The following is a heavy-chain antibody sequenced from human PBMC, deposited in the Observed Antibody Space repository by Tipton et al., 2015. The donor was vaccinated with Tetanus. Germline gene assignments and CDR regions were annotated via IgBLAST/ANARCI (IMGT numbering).Heavy chain of an antibody. J-gene: IGHJ5*02. CDR1: GGSISSYY. Sequence: TLSLTCTVSGGSISSYYWSWIRQPPGKGLEWIGYIYYSGSTNYNPSLKSRVTISVDTSKNQFSLKLSSVTAADTAVYYCARDRGDFWSGEGRFDPWGQGTLVTVSS. CDR3: ARDRGDFWSGEGRFDP. V-gene: IGHV4-59*01. CDR2: IYYSGST. D-gene: IGHD3-3*01.